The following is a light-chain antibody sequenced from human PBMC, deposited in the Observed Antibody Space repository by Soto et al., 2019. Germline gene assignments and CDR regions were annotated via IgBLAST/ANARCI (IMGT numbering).Light chain of an antibody. CDR1: QSISSY. J-gene: IGKJ1*01. Sequence: SSLSSSVGDRVTITCRASQSISSYLNWYQQKPGKAPKLLIYAASSLQSGVPSRFSGSGSGTDFTLTISSLQPEDFATYYCQQSYSTLRTFGQGTKVDIK. CDR2: AAS. V-gene: IGKV1-39*01. CDR3: QQSYSTLRT.